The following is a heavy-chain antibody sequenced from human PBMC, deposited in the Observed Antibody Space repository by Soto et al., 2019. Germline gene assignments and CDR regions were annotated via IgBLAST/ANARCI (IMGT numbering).Heavy chain of an antibody. CDR1: GGSFSGYY. V-gene: IGHV4-34*01. Sequence: SETLSLTCAVYGGSFSGYYCSWIRQPPGKGLEWIGEINHSGSTNYNPSLKSRVTISVDTSKNQFSLKLSSVTAADTAVYYCARGGPRIDTAMVTWGDWFDPWGQGTLVTVSS. CDR3: ARGGPRIDTAMVTWGDWFDP. D-gene: IGHD5-18*01. CDR2: INHSGST. J-gene: IGHJ5*02.